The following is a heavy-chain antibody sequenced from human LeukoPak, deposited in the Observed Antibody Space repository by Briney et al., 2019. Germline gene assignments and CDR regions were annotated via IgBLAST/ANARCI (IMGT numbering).Heavy chain of an antibody. CDR2: ISSSSSGITI. CDR3: AKPHFDD. V-gene: IGHV3-48*03. J-gene: IGHJ4*02. CDR1: GFTFSSYE. Sequence: PGGSLRLSCAASGFTFSSYEMNWVRQAPGKGLEWVSYISSSSSGITIYYADSVKGRFTISRDNSKNTPYLQMNSLRAGDTAVYYCAKPHFDDWGQGTLVTVSS.